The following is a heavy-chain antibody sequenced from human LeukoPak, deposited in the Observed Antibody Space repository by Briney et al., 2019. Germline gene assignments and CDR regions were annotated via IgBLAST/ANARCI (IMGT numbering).Heavy chain of an antibody. CDR1: GFTFSSYS. CDR3: AREEKDYGGTYYYYYMDV. J-gene: IGHJ6*03. CDR2: ISSNGGST. Sequence: QPGGSLRFSCAASGFTFSSYSMNWVRQAPGKGLEYVSAISSNGGSTYYANSVKGRFTISRDNSKNTLYLQMGSLRAEDMAVYYCAREEKDYGGTYYYYYMDVWGKGTTVTVSS. V-gene: IGHV3-64*01. D-gene: IGHD4-23*01.